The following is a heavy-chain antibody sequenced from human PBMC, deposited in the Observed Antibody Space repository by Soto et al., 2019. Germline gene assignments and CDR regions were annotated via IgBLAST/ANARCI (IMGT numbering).Heavy chain of an antibody. D-gene: IGHD6-6*01. CDR3: AREKEDEGSSSLRVYYGMDA. CDR1: AFTLSTYR. V-gene: IGHV3-21*01. J-gene: IGHJ6*02. Sequence: GGSLRLSCAASAFTLSTYRMTWVRQAPGKGLEWVSSISSSSYYIHYADSVKGRFTISRDSAKNSVYLQLKSLRAEDTAVYYCAREKEDEGSSSLRVYYGMDAWGQG. CDR2: ISSSSYYI.